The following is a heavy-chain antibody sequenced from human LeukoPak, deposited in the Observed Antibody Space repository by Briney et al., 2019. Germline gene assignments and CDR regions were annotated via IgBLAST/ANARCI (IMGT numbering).Heavy chain of an antibody. V-gene: IGHV1-18*01. CDR1: GYTFTSYG. CDR3: ARGVNYDILTGYSWIDY. Sequence: ASVKVSCKASGYTFTSYGISWVRQAPGQGLEWMGWISAYNGNTNYAQKPQGRVTMTTDTSTSTAYMELRSLRSDDTAVYYCARGVNYDILTGYSWIDYWGQGTLVTVSS. D-gene: IGHD3-9*01. CDR2: ISAYNGNT. J-gene: IGHJ4*02.